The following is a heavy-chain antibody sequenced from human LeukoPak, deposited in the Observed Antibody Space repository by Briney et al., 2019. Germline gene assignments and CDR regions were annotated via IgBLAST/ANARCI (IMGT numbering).Heavy chain of an antibody. CDR2: IIPIFGTA. J-gene: IGHJ5*02. D-gene: IGHD3-22*01. CDR1: GGTFSSYA. CDR3: ACSGYYLEGTYNWFDH. Sequence: SVKVSCKASGGTFSSYAISWVGQAPGQGGERMGGIIPIFGTANYSQKFQGRVTITTDQSTSTASMELSSLTSEDTAVYYCACSGYYLEGTYNWFDHWGQGTLVTVSS. V-gene: IGHV1-69*05.